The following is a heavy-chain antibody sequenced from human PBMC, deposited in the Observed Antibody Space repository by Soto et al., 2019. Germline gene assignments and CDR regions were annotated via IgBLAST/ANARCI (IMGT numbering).Heavy chain of an antibody. CDR1: GXSLSSNE. CDR3: ARDSPLTSARAFDI. J-gene: IGHJ3*02. V-gene: IGHV3-53*01. Sequence: GSLRPSSAASGXSLSSNEISWVRPAPGKGLEWVSVIYSGGSTYYADTVKGRFTSSIDSPKNTVYLQINSLGPEEPAVYYCARDSPLTSARAFDIWGQGTVATVSS. CDR2: IYSGGST.